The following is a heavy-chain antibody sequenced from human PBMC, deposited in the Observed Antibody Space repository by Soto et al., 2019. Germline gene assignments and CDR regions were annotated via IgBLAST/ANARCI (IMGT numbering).Heavy chain of an antibody. J-gene: IGHJ6*02. CDR3: AKDRDPYYYYYLMDV. V-gene: IGHV3-30*18. CDR1: GFAFDIYS. CDR2: MSYDGSKI. Sequence: QVQLVESGGGVIQPGRSLRLSCEASGFAFDIYSMHWIRQGAGQGLEWVATMSYDGSKIYYRDSVRGRFSISRDDSKRTLYLQMNSLRAEDTAVYYCAKDRDPYYYYYLMDVWGQGTTVTVSS.